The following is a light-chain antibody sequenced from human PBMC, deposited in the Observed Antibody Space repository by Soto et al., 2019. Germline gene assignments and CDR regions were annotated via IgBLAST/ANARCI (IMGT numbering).Light chain of an antibody. CDR1: QSISDW. CDR3: QQYNTYAWT. CDR2: DAS. Sequence: DIQMTQSPSTLSASVGDRVAITCRASQSISDWLAWYQQKPGKAPKLLIFDASSLESGVPSRFSGSGSGTEFTLTISSLQPDDSATYYCQQYNTYAWTFGQGTKVDIK. J-gene: IGKJ1*01. V-gene: IGKV1-5*01.